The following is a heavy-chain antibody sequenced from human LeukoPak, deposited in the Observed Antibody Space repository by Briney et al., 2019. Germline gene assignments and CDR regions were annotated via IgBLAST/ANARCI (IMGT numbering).Heavy chain of an antibody. D-gene: IGHD5-12*01. V-gene: IGHV3-30*04. J-gene: IGHJ4*02. Sequence: GGSLRLSCAASGFTFSSYAMHWVRQAPGKGLEWVAVISYDGSNKYYADYVKGRFTISRNKSKSTLYLQMNSLRAEDTAVYYCAKGAYDYIERAYFDYWGQGSLVTVSS. CDR1: GFTFSSYA. CDR3: AKGAYDYIERAYFDY. CDR2: ISYDGSNK.